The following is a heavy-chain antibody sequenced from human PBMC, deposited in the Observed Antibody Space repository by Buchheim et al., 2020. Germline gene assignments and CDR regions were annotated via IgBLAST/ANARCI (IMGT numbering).Heavy chain of an antibody. V-gene: IGHV3-23*01. J-gene: IGHJ1*01. CDR3: AKVPSPYYDFWSGYSSVYFQH. Sequence: EVQLLESGGGLVQPGGSLRLSCAASGFTFSSYAMSWVRQAPGKGLEWVSAISGSGGSTYYADSVKGRFTISRDNSKNPLYLQMNSLRAEDTAVYYCAKVPSPYYDFWSGYSSVYFQHWGQGTL. D-gene: IGHD3-3*01. CDR1: GFTFSSYA. CDR2: ISGSGGST.